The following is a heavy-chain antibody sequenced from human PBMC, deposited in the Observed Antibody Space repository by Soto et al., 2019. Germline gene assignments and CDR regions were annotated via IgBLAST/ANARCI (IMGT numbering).Heavy chain of an antibody. CDR2: ISGSGGST. Sequence: GGSLRLSCAASGFTFSSYAMSWVRQAPGKGLEWVSAISGSGGSTYYADSVKGRFTISRDNAKNPLYLQMNSLRDEDTAVYYCARVYSGSYYPSYFDYWGQGTLVTVSS. D-gene: IGHD1-26*01. J-gene: IGHJ4*02. CDR3: ARVYSGSYYPSYFDY. CDR1: GFTFSSYA. V-gene: IGHV3-23*01.